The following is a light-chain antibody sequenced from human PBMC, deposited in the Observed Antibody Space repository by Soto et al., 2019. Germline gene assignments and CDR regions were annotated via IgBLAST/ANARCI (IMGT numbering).Light chain of an antibody. CDR3: QLYYIYAT. CDR1: QTISNY. Sequence: DIQMTQSPSTLSASVGDRVTITCRASQTISNYLTWYQQRPGKAPKLLIYRSSILQNGVPSRFSGSGSGTELTLTISSLQPDDFATYYCQLYYIYATFGQGTRVEI. J-gene: IGKJ1*01. V-gene: IGKV1-5*03. CDR2: RSS.